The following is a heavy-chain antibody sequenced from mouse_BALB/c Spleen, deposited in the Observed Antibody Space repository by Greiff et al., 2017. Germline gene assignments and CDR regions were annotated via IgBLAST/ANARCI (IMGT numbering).Heavy chain of an antibody. Sequence: EVKVVESGGGLVKPGGSLKISCTASGFSFSSYAMTWVRPTPEKGLEWVASISSGGSTYYPDSVKGRFTISRDNARNILYLQMSSLRSEDTAMYYCAREDAMDYWGQGTSVTVSS. J-gene: IGHJ4*01. CDR1: GFSFSSYA. CDR2: ISSGGST. V-gene: IGHV5-6-5*01. CDR3: AREDAMDY.